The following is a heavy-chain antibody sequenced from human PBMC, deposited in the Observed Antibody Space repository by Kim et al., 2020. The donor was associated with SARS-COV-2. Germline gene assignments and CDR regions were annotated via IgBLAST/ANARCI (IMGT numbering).Heavy chain of an antibody. Sequence: SETLSLTCTVSGGSISSSSYYWGWIRQPPGKGLEWIGSIYYSGSTYYNPSLKSRVTISVDTSKNQFSLKLSSVTAADTAVYYCARHGPPSGWYAYWGQGTLVTVSS. CDR1: GGSISSSSYY. V-gene: IGHV4-39*01. CDR2: IYYSGST. D-gene: IGHD6-19*01. J-gene: IGHJ4*02. CDR3: ARHGPPSGWYAY.